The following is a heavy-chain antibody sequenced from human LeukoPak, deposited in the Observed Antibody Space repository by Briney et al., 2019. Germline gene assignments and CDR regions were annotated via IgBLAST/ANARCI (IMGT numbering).Heavy chain of an antibody. CDR2: IHYSGST. D-gene: IGHD4-11*01. V-gene: IGHV4-59*01. CDR3: ARASVTYYYYYYMDV. J-gene: IGHJ6*03. Sequence: SETLSLTCTVSGGSITNYYWAWIRQPPGKGLEWIGYIHYSGSTNYNPSLKSRVTISVDTSKNQFSLKLSSVTAADTAVYYCARASVTYYYYYYMDVWGKGTTVTVSS. CDR1: GGSITNYY.